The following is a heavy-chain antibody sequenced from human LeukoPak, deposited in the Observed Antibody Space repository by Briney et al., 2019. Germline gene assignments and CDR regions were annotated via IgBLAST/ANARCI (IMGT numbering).Heavy chain of an antibody. V-gene: IGHV4-31*01. Sequence: PSQTLSLTCTVSGGSISSGGYYWSWIRQHPGKGLEWIGYIYYSGSTYYNPSLKSQVTISVDTSKNQFSLKLSSVTAADTAVYYCARSESYVGWFDPWGQGTLVTVSS. CDR2: IYYSGST. D-gene: IGHD3-10*01. J-gene: IGHJ5*02. CDR3: ARSESYVGWFDP. CDR1: GGSISSGGYY.